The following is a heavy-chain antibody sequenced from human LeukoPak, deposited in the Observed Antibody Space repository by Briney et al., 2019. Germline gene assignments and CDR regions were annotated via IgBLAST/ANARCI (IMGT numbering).Heavy chain of an antibody. Sequence: GGSLRLSCAASEFTFSAYWMSWVRQAPGKGLEWVADIKQDGSEKYYVDSVKGRFTISRQNAKNSLFLQMNSLRAEDTAVYYCARDEYNWNDVRAFDIWGQGTMVTVSS. D-gene: IGHD1-20*01. CDR1: EFTFSAYW. J-gene: IGHJ3*02. V-gene: IGHV3-7*01. CDR2: IKQDGSEK. CDR3: ARDEYNWNDVRAFDI.